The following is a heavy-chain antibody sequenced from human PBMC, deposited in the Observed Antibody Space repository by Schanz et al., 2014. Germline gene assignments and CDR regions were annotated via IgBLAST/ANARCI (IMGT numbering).Heavy chain of an antibody. CDR1: RFTVSVYD. Sequence: EVQLVESGGGLIKPGGSLRLSCAASRFTVSVYDMSWVRQAPGKGLEWISSMYIDSGSTQYADSVKGRFIISRDSSKNTLFLQMNSLRAEDTAVYFCARDGGRDGYNLAFDVWGQGTLVTVSS. CDR3: ARDGGRDGYNLAFDV. D-gene: IGHD5-12*01. V-gene: IGHV3-53*01. CDR2: MYIDSGST. J-gene: IGHJ3*01.